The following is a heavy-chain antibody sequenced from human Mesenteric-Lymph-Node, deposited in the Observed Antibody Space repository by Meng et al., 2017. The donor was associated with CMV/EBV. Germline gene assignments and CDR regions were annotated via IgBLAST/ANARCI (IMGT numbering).Heavy chain of an antibody. J-gene: IGHJ6*02. CDR3: AKDRGSGGNGYGMDV. CDR2: TRYDGINK. D-gene: IGHD2-15*01. CDR1: GFTFSSYA. V-gene: IGHV3-30*02. Sequence: GGSLRLSCAASGFTFSSYAMHWVRQAPDKGLEWVAFTRYDGINKYHADSVKGRFTISKDFSKNTMYLQMNSLRVEDTAVYYCAKDRGSGGNGYGMDVWGQGTTVTVSS.